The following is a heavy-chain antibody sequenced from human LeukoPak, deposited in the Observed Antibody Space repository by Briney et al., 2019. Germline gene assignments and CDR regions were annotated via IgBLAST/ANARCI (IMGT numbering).Heavy chain of an antibody. V-gene: IGHV4-59*12. CDR3: ARVTSGYSYGHFDY. CDR1: GGSISSYH. D-gene: IGHD5-18*01. J-gene: IGHJ4*02. CDR2: IYYSGST. Sequence: SETLSLTCTVSGGSISSYHWSWIRQPPGKGLECIGFIYYSGSTNYNPSLKSRVTISVDTSKNQSSLKLSSVTAADTAIYYCARVTSGYSYGHFDYWGQGTLVTVSS.